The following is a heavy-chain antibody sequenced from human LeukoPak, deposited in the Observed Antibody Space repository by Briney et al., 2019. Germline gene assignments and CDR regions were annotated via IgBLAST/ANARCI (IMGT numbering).Heavy chain of an antibody. CDR3: ARDQGGHDYGDYYYGMDV. J-gene: IGHJ6*02. CDR1: GGSISSSSYY. CDR2: IYYSGST. Sequence: SETLSLTCTVSGGSISSSSYYWGWIRQPPGKGLEWIGSIYYSGSTYYNPSLKSRVTISVDTSKNQFSLKLSSVTAADTAVYYCARDQGGHDYGDYYYGMDVWGQGTTVTVSS. D-gene: IGHD4-17*01. V-gene: IGHV4-39*07.